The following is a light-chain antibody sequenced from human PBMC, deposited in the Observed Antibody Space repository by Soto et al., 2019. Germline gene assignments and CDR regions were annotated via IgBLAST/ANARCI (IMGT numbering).Light chain of an antibody. CDR3: QQYNNWPRT. Sequence: EIGLTQSPGSLSLSIGDSATLFCRASEGVASNYLAWYQQKPGQAPRLLIYGASSRATGIPARFSGSGSGTEFTLTISSLQSEDSAVYFCQQYNNWPRTFGQGTKADI. V-gene: IGKV3-15*01. CDR2: GAS. CDR1: EGVASN. J-gene: IGKJ1*01.